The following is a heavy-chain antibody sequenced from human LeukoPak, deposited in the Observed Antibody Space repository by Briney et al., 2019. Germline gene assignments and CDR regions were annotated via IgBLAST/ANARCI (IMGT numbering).Heavy chain of an antibody. CDR2: IYHSGST. CDR1: GGSISSSNW. J-gene: IGHJ4*02. V-gene: IGHV4-4*02. Sequence: KSSETLSLTCAVSGGSISSSNWWSWVRQPPGKGLEWIGEIYHSGSTNYNPSLKSRVTISVDKSKNQFSLKLSSVTAADTAVYYCARDYYDSSGSLTPDFDYWGQGTLVTVSS. D-gene: IGHD3-22*01. CDR3: ARDYYDSSGSLTPDFDY.